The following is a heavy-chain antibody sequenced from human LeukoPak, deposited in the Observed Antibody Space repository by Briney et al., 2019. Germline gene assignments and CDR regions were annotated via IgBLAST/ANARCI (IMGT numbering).Heavy chain of an antibody. Sequence: PSETPSLTCAVYGGSFSGYYWSWIRQPPGKGLEWIGEINHSGSTNYNPSLKSRVTISVDTSKNQFSLRLSSVTAADTAVYYCARKSSGYYYSRGYFDYWGQGTLVTVSS. D-gene: IGHD3-22*01. J-gene: IGHJ4*02. V-gene: IGHV4-34*01. CDR3: ARKSSGYYYSRGYFDY. CDR1: GGSFSGYY. CDR2: INHSGST.